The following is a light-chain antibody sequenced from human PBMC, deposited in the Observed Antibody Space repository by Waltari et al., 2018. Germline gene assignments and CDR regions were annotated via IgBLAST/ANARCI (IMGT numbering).Light chain of an antibody. J-gene: IGKJ1*01. Sequence: DIQMTQSPSSPPASAGDRVSITCRSGQSSSNYLNWYQQKPGKAPKLAIFAASSLQSGVPSRFSGSGSGTDFTLTISSLQPEDFATYYCQQSYSTPRTFGQGTKVEIK. V-gene: IGKV1-39*01. CDR3: QQSYSTPRT. CDR2: AAS. CDR1: QSSSNY.